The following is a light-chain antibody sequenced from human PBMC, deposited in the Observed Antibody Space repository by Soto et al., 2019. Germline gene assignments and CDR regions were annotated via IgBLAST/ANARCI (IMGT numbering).Light chain of an antibody. CDR2: DVS. CDR3: SSYTSSSTPYV. J-gene: IGLJ1*01. CDR1: SSDVGGYNY. V-gene: IGLV2-14*01. Sequence: QSVLTQPASVSGSPGQSITISCTGTSSDVGGYNYVSWYQQHPGKAPKLMIYDVSNRPSGVSNRFSGSKSGNTASLTISGLQADDEADYYCSSYTSSSTPYVFGTGTKVTGL.